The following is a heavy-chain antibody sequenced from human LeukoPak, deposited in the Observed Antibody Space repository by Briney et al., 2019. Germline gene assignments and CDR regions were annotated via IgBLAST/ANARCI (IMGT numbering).Heavy chain of an antibody. CDR3: ARGRDDYGDPYFDY. CDR1: GFTFSGFV. V-gene: IGHV3-74*01. Sequence: GGSLRLSCAASGFTFSGFVISWVRQAPGKGLVWVSRINTDGSSTSYADSVKGRFTISRDNAKNTLYLQMNSLRAEDTAVYYCARGRDDYGDPYFDYWGQGTLVTVSS. J-gene: IGHJ4*02. D-gene: IGHD4-17*01. CDR2: INTDGSST.